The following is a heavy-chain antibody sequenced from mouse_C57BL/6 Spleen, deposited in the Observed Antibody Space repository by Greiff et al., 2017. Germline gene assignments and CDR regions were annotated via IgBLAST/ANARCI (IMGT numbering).Heavy chain of an antibody. J-gene: IGHJ2*01. CDR3: ARQYYGSSYYDY. Sequence: VHLVESGPELVKPGASVKISCKASGYAFSSSWMNWVKQRPGKGLEWIGRIYPGDGDNNYNGQFKGKATLTADKSSSTAYMQLSGLTSEDSAFYCCARQYYGSSYYDYWGQGTTRTVSS. CDR2: IYPGDGDN. D-gene: IGHD1-1*01. CDR1: GYAFSSSW. V-gene: IGHV1-82*01.